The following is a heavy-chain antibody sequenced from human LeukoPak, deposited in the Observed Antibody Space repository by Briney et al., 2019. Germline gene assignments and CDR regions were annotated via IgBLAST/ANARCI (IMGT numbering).Heavy chain of an antibody. D-gene: IGHD3-22*01. J-gene: IGHJ4*02. Sequence: GGSLRLSCAASGFTFSSYRMTWVRQAPGKGLEWVSSISSSSSYIYYADSVKGRFTISRDNTKNSLYLQMNSLRAEDTAVYYCARSLSITMIDYWGQGTLVTVSS. CDR2: ISSSSSYI. CDR3: ARSLSITMIDY. V-gene: IGHV3-21*01. CDR1: GFTFSSYR.